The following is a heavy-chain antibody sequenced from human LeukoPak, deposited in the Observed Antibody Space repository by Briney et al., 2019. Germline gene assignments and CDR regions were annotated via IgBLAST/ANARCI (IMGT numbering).Heavy chain of an antibody. CDR1: GGSFSGYY. CDR2: INHSGST. V-gene: IGHV4-34*01. D-gene: IGHD3-10*01. J-gene: IGHJ3*02. Sequence: SETLSLTCAVYGGSFSGYYWSWIRQPPGKGLEWIGEINHSGSTNYNPSLKSRVTMSVDTSKNQFSLKLSSVTAADTAVYYCARDTDYYGSGSLDAFDIWGQGTMVTVSS. CDR3: ARDTDYYGSGSLDAFDI.